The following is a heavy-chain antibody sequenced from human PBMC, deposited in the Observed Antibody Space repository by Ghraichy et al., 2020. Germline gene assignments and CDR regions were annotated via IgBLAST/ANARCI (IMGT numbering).Heavy chain of an antibody. CDR2: ISSDGTTT. CDR3: ARAPDYHDASDY. D-gene: IGHD3-16*01. V-gene: IGHV3-74*01. J-gene: IGHJ4*02. Sequence: GGSLRLSCAASGFTFSTYLMHWVRQAPGKGLVWVSRISSDGTTTSYPDSVEGRFTISRDNAKNTLYLQMNSLRAEDTAVYYCARAPDYHDASDYCGQGTLVTVSS. CDR1: GFTFSTYL.